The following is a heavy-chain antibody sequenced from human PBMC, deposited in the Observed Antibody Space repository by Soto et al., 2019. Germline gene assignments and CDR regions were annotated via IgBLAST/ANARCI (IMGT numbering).Heavy chain of an antibody. Sequence: PSETLSLTCTVSGGSISSYYWSWIRQPPGKGLEWIGYIYYSGSTNYNPSLKSRVTISVDTSKNQFSLKLSSVTAADTAVYYCARGNDILTDNWFDPWGQGTLVTVSS. J-gene: IGHJ5*02. D-gene: IGHD3-9*01. CDR1: GGSISSYY. CDR3: ARGNDILTDNWFDP. CDR2: IYYSGST. V-gene: IGHV4-59*01.